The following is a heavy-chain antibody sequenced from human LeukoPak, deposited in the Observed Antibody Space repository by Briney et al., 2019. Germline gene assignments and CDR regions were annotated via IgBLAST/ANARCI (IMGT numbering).Heavy chain of an antibody. CDR2: INRDGTST. CDR3: ASVNCGDDCSS. CDR1: GFTFSSYW. D-gene: IGHD2-21*02. Sequence: GGFLRLSCAASGFTFSSYWMYWVRQAPGKGLECVSRINRDGTSTGYADSVKGRFTISRDNAKNTLYLQMNTLRAEDTAAYYCASVNCGDDCSSWGQGTLVTVSS. V-gene: IGHV3-74*01. J-gene: IGHJ5*02.